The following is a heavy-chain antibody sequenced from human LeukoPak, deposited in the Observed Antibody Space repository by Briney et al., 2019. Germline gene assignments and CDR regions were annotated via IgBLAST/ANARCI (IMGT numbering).Heavy chain of an antibody. D-gene: IGHD6-6*01. CDR3: AVAIAALTLYFDY. Sequence: SETLSLTCTVFGGSISSSSYYWGWIRQPPGKGLEWNGSIYYSGSTYYNPSLKSRVTISVDTSKNQFCLKLSSVTAADTAVYYCAVAIAALTLYFDYWGEGTLVTVSS. CDR2: IYYSGST. V-gene: IGHV4-39*01. J-gene: IGHJ4*02. CDR1: GGSISSSSYY.